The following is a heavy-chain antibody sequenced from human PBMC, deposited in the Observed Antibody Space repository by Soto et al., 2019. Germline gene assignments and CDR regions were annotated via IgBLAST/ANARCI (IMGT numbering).Heavy chain of an antibody. Sequence: QVQLVQSGAEVKKPGSSVKVSCTASGGTFSSYAISWVRQTPGQGLEWMGGIIPIFGTANYAQKFQGRVTITADESTSTAYMELSSLRSEDTAVYYCARVGSWGMGPTAEFDPWGQGTLVTVSS. CDR1: GGTFSSYA. CDR3: ARVGSWGMGPTAEFDP. D-gene: IGHD3-16*01. V-gene: IGHV1-69*01. J-gene: IGHJ5*02. CDR2: IIPIFGTA.